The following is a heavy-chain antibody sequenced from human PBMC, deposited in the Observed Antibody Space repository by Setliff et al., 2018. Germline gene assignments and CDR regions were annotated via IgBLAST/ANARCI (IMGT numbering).Heavy chain of an antibody. CDR1: GFTFSNYA. V-gene: IGHV3-23*01. Sequence: LRLSCAASGFTFSNYAMTWVRQAPGKGLEWVSAISGSGLSTSYADSVKGRFTISRDNSKNTLFLQMHSLRAEDTAVYYCAKGQGFYDSSATAWWVYWGQGTLVTVPS. D-gene: IGHD3-22*01. J-gene: IGHJ4*02. CDR3: AKGQGFYDSSATAWWVY. CDR2: ISGSGLST.